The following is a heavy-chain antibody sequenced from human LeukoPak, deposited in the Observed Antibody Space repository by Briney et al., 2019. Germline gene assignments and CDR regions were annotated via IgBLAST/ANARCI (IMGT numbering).Heavy chain of an antibody. J-gene: IGHJ5*02. V-gene: IGHV1-2*02. CDR1: GYTFTGYY. CDR2: INPNSGGT. Sequence: GASVKVSCKASGYTFTGYYMHWVRQAPGQGLEWMGWINPNSGGTNYAQKFQGRVTMTRDTSISTAYMELSRLRSDDTAVYYCARDISGVTFGGVIVHWGQGTLVTVSS. CDR3: ARDISGVTFGGVIVH. D-gene: IGHD3-16*01.